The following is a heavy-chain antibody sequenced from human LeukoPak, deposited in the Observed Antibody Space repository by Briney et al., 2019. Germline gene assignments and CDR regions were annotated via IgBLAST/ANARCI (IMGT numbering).Heavy chain of an antibody. D-gene: IGHD3-22*01. CDR3: ARVGDSSGYRYYYYGMDV. Sequence: GASVKVSCKASGYTFTSYGISWVRQAPGQGLEWMGWISAYNGNTNYAQKLQGRVTMTTDTSTSTAYMELRSLRSDDTAVYYCARVGDSSGYRYYYYGMDVWGQGTTVTVSS. CDR1: GYTFTSYG. J-gene: IGHJ6*02. V-gene: IGHV1-18*01. CDR2: ISAYNGNT.